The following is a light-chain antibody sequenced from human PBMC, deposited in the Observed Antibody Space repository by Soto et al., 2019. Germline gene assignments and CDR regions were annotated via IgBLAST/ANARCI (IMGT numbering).Light chain of an antibody. J-gene: IGLJ1*01. CDR3: CSYAGSSCD. CDR2: EVS. V-gene: IGLV2-23*02. Sequence: QSALTQPASVSGSPGQSITISCTGTSSDVGSYNLVSWYQQHPGKAPKLMIYEVSKRPSGVSNRFSGSKSGNTASLTISGLQAEDEADYYCCSYAGSSCDFGTGTKLTVL. CDR1: SSDVGSYNL.